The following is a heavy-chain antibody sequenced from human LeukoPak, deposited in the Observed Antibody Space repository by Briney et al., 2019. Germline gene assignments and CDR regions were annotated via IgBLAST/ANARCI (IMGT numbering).Heavy chain of an antibody. CDR1: GFTFSTYA. V-gene: IGHV3-30-3*01. D-gene: IGHD2-2*01. J-gene: IGHJ4*01. CDR2: TSSDGTVK. CDR3: ARDPVPAAARHFDY. Sequence: PGRSLRLSCAASGFTFSTYAMHWVRQAPGKGPEWVAVTSSDGTVKYYPDSVKGRFTISRDNSKNTLYLQVNSLRPEDTGVYYCARDPVPAAARHFDYWGQGTLVTVSS.